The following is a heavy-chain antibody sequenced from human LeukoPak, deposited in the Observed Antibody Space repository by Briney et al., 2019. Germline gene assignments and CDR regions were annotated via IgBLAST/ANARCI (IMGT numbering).Heavy chain of an antibody. Sequence: GGSLRLSCAASGFGFSNFWMSWVRQALGKGPEWVANIKEDGSLKNYVDSVEGRFTVSRDNAKNTLYLQMNSLRLEDTAVYYCVRDWAPASMQAAPFDCWGQGTLVTVSS. CDR1: GFGFSNFW. D-gene: IGHD2/OR15-2a*01. J-gene: IGHJ4*02. CDR2: IKEDGSLK. CDR3: VRDWAPASMQAAPFDC. V-gene: IGHV3-7*01.